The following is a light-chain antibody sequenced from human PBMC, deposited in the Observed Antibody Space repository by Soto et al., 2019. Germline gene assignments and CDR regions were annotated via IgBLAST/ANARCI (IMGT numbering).Light chain of an antibody. CDR3: QRFGTSPPWT. V-gene: IGKV3-20*01. J-gene: IGKJ1*01. CDR1: QSVSNNY. Sequence: EIVLTQSPGTLSLSPVERATLSCRASQSVSNNYLAWYQQKPGQAPRLLIYGASNRATGIPDRFSGSGSGTNFTLTITRLEPEDFAVYYCQRFGTSPPWTFGQGTKVDIK. CDR2: GAS.